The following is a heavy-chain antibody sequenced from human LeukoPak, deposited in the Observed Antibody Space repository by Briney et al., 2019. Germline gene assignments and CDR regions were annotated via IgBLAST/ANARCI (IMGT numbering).Heavy chain of an antibody. D-gene: IGHD3-16*01. J-gene: IGHJ5*02. V-gene: IGHV4-30-2*01. CDR2: IYHSGST. CDR3: ARGRNDYVWGSHANWFDP. CDR1: GGSISSGGYS. Sequence: SETLSLNCAVSGGSISSGGYSWNWIRQPPGKGLEWIGYIYHSGSTYYNPSLKSRVTISVDRSKNQFSLKLSSVTAADTAVYYCARGRNDYVWGSHANWFDPWGQGTLVTVSS.